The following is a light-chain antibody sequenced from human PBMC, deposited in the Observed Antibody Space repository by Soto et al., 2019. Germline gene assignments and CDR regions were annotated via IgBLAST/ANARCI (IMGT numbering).Light chain of an antibody. CDR2: GVT. CDR1: HNDIGTYDY. V-gene: IGLV2-14*03. CDR3: SSFTSNRIYV. J-gene: IGLJ1*01. Sequence: QSVLTQPTSVSGSPGQSITISCTGNHNDIGTYDYVSWYQQHPGRAPRLLIHGVTTRPSGISDRFSASKSGLTASLTISGLQPEDEADYYCSSFTSNRIYVFGTGTKLTVL.